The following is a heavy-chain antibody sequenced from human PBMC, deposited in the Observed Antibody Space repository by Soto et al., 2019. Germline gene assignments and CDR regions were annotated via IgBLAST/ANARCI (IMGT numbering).Heavy chain of an antibody. Sequence: SETLSLTCTVSGGSISSYYWSWIRQPPGKGLEWIGYIYYSGSTNYNPSPKSRVTISVDTSKNQFSLKLSSVTAADTAVYYCARDKVDYGDYGFNYYYYYMDVWGKGTTVTVSS. V-gene: IGHV4-59*01. CDR3: ARDKVDYGDYGFNYYYYYMDV. D-gene: IGHD4-17*01. CDR2: IYYSGST. CDR1: GGSISSYY. J-gene: IGHJ6*03.